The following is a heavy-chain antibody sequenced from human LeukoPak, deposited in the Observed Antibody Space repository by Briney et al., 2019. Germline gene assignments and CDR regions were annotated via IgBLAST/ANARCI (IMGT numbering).Heavy chain of an antibody. D-gene: IGHD2-21*02. CDR1: GVNFRIYA. CDR3: AKPAYCGGDCSTFYFDY. CDR2: ISGSGGGT. J-gene: IGHJ4*02. V-gene: IGHV3-23*01. Sequence: PGGSLRLSCAASGVNFRIYAMSWVRQAPGKGLEWVSTISGSGGGTYYADSVKGRFTISRDNSKNTLYLQMNSLRAEDTAVYYCAKPAYCGGDCSTFYFDYWGQGALVTVSS.